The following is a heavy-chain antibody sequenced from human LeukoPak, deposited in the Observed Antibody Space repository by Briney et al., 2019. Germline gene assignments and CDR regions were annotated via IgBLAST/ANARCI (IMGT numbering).Heavy chain of an antibody. CDR1: GFTFDDYA. D-gene: IGHD5-12*01. Sequence: SGGSLRLSCAASGFTFDDYAMHWVRQAPGKGLEWVSGISWNSGSIGYADSVKGRFTISRDNAKNSLYLQMNSLRAEDTALYYCAKDSTYSGYDHSDYWGQGTPVTVSS. CDR2: ISWNSGSI. V-gene: IGHV3-9*01. CDR3: AKDSTYSGYDHSDY. J-gene: IGHJ4*02.